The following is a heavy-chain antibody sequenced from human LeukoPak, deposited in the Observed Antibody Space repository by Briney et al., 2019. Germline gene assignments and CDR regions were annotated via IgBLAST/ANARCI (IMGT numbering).Heavy chain of an antibody. J-gene: IGHJ6*02. CDR3: ARDGVATITNNDYYYGMDV. D-gene: IGHD5-12*01. CDR1: GGTFIIYA. V-gene: IGHV1-69*04. CDR2: IISILGIA. Sequence: ASVTVSCTASGGTFIIYAISWVRQAPGQGLEWMGRIISILGIANYEQKFQGRVTVTPDKSTSPAYLELSSLRSEDTAVYYCARDGVATITNNDYYYGMDVWGQGTTVTVSS.